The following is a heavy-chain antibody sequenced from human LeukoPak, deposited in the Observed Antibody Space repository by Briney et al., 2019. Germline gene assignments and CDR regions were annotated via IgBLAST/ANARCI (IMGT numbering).Heavy chain of an antibody. CDR1: GGSFSSYY. D-gene: IGHD2-2*02. J-gene: IGHJ6*02. V-gene: IGHV4-34*01. Sequence: SETLSLTCAVYGGSFSSYYWSWIRQPPGKGLEWIGEINHSGSTNYNPSLKSRVTISVDTSKNQFSLKLSSVTAADTAVYYCARECSSTSCYTQGMDVWGQGTTVTVSS. CDR2: INHSGST. CDR3: ARECSSTSCYTQGMDV.